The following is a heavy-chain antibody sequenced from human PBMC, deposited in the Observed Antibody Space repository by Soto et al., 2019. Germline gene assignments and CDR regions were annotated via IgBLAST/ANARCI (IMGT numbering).Heavy chain of an antibody. CDR2: IKSKTDGGTT. CDR1: GFTFSNAW. Sequence: EVQLVESGGGLVKPGGSLRLSCAASGFTFSNAWMSWVRQAPGKGLEWVGRIKSKTDGGTTDYAAPVKGRFTISRDDSKNTLYLQMSSLTAETTAEYYSTPPAATTSYYYYYGMDVWGQGTTVTVSS. V-gene: IGHV3-15*01. CDR3: TPPAATTSYYYYYGMDV. D-gene: IGHD2-15*01. J-gene: IGHJ6*02.